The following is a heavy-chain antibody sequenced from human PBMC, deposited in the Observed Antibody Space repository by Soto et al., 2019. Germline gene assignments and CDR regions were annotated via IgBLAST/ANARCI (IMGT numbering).Heavy chain of an antibody. J-gene: IGHJ4*02. CDR1: GGSISSGGYY. V-gene: IGHV4-31*03. D-gene: IGHD3-3*01. CDR2: IYYSGST. CDR3: ARDKLNYDFWSGPGAFDY. Sequence: SETLSLTCTVSGGSISSGGYYWSWIRQHPGKGLEWIGYIYYSGSTYYNPSLKSRVTISVDTSKNQFSLKLSSVTAADTAVYYCARDKLNYDFWSGPGAFDYWGQGTLDTVSS.